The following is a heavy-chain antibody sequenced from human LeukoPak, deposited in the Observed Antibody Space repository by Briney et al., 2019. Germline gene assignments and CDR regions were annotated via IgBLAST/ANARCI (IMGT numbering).Heavy chain of an antibody. CDR2: IIPIFGTA. J-gene: IGHJ4*02. V-gene: IGHV1-69*05. Sequence: GSSVKVSCKASVCTFSSYAISWVRQAPGQGLEWMGRIIPIFGTANYAQKFQGRVTITTDESTSTAYMELSSLRSEDTAVYYCARDLGSGWSSFDYWGQGTLVTVSS. D-gene: IGHD6-19*01. CDR3: ARDLGSGWSSFDY. CDR1: VCTFSSYA.